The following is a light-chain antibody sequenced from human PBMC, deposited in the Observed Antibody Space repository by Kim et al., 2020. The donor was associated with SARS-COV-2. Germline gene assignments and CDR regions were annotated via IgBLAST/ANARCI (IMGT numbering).Light chain of an antibody. Sequence: YSSVGDRVTITCRASQGISSYLAWYQQKPGQAPKLLIYAASTLQSGVPSRFSGSGSGTDFTLTISGLQPEDSATYYCQQLNSYPPPFGQGTKLEI. J-gene: IGKJ2*01. V-gene: IGKV1-9*01. CDR1: QGISSY. CDR2: AAS. CDR3: QQLNSYPPP.